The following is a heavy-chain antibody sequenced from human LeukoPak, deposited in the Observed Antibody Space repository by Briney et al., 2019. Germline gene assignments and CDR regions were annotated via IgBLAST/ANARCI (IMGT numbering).Heavy chain of an antibody. CDR1: GFTFSSYG. CDR3: AKVGYSGRYGTRDDAFDI. CDR2: ISYDGSNK. Sequence: PGRSLRLSCAASGFTFSSYGMHWVRQAPGKGLEWVAVISYDGSNKYYADSVKGRFTISRDNSKNTLYLQMNSLRAEDTAVYYCAKVGYSGRYGTRDDAFDIWGQGTMVTVSS. V-gene: IGHV3-30*18. J-gene: IGHJ3*02. D-gene: IGHD1-26*01.